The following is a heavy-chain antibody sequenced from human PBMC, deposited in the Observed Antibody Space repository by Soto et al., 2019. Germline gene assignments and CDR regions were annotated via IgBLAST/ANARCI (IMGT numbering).Heavy chain of an antibody. V-gene: IGHV4-4*07. CDR3: AREEVGYFSGGRCYYYAMDV. J-gene: IGHJ6*02. CDR2: IYTSGNT. Sequence: SENLSLTCTVSGGSISSYYWSWIRQPAGKGLEWIGRIYTSGNTNYNPSLKSRVTMSVDTSKNQFSLKLSSVTAADTAVYYCAREEVGYFSGGRCYYYAMDVWGQGTIGTVFS. D-gene: IGHD2-15*01. CDR1: GGSISSYY.